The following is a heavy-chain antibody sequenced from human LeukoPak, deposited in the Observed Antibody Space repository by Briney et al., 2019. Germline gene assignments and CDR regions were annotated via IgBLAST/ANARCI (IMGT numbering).Heavy chain of an antibody. D-gene: IGHD5-24*01. J-gene: IGHJ4*02. CDR3: ARGEEMATAVDY. CDR1: GGSFSGYY. CDR2: INHSGST. V-gene: IGHV4-34*01. Sequence: SETLSLTCAVCGGSFSGYYWSWIRQPPGKGLEWIGEINHSGSTNYNPSLKSRVTISVDTSKNQFSLKLSSVTAADTAVYYCARGEEMATAVDYWGQGTLVTVSS.